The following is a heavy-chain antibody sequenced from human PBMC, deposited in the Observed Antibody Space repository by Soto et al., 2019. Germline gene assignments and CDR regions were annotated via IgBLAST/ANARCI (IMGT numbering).Heavy chain of an antibody. CDR3: VARGMTYDFLSGPHPFDP. CDR1: NGSFTDYF. CDR2: INHRGGA. J-gene: IGHJ5*02. D-gene: IGHD3-3*01. Sequence: QVQLQQWGAGLLKPSETLSLTCAAHNGSFTDYFWTWIRQSPGKGLEWIGEINHRGGATYNPSLRSRVTISIATSKNHFSLSLRSLTAADTAVYYCVARGMTYDFLSGPHPFDPWGHGTLVTVSS. V-gene: IGHV4-34*02.